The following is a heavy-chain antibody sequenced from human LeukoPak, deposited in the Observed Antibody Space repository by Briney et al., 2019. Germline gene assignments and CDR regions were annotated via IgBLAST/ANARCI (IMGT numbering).Heavy chain of an antibody. CDR2: IRSNSEDI. J-gene: IGHJ4*02. D-gene: IGHD1-26*01. CDR1: GYTFSGDY. V-gene: IGHV1-2*06. CDR3: AREPKQVIREFDY. Sequence: ASVKVSCKASGYTFSGDYMHWVRQAPGQGLEWMGRIRSNSEDIQYAQKFQGRVTMTWDTSTSTAYMELTRLTSDDTAVYYCAREPKQVIREFDYWGQGTLVTVSS.